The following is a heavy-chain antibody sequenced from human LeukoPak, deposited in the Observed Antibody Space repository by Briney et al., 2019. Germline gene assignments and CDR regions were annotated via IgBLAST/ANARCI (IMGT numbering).Heavy chain of an antibody. CDR3: AAISYLAFDI. J-gene: IGHJ3*02. CDR1: EFTYG. D-gene: IGHD2/OR15-2a*01. CDR2: IKQDGSER. V-gene: IGHV3-7*03. Sequence: GGSLRLSCAASEFTYGMNWVRQAPGKGLEWVANIKQDGSERYYVDSVKGRFTLSRDNAKNSLYLQMNSLRAEDTAVYYCAAISYLAFDIWGQGTVVTVSS.